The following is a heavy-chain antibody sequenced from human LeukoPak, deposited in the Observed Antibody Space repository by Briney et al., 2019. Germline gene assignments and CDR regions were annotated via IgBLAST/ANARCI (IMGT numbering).Heavy chain of an antibody. CDR1: GFRFSSYW. CDR2: INSDGSTT. D-gene: IGHD2-2*01. Sequence: GGSLRLSCAASGFRFSSYWMHWVRQAPGTGLVWVSRINSDGSTTSYADSVKGRFTISRDNAKNTVYLQMNSLRAEDTAVYYCARASHYAISFDSWGQGTLVTVSS. V-gene: IGHV3-74*01. CDR3: ARASHYAISFDS. J-gene: IGHJ5*01.